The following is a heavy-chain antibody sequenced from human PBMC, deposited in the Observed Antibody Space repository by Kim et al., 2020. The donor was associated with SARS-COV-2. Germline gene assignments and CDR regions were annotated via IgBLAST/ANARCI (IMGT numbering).Heavy chain of an antibody. CDR2: INHSGST. J-gene: IGHJ5*02. Sequence: SETLSLTCAVYGGSFSGYYWSWIRQPPGKGLEWIGEINHSGSTNYNPSLKSRVTISVDTSKNQFSLKLSSVTAADTAVYYCARRTVTTHFYTGSGWRGFDPWGQGTLVTVSS. CDR1: GGSFSGYY. D-gene: IGHD4-17*01. V-gene: IGHV4-34*01. CDR3: ARRTVTTHFYTGSGWRGFDP.